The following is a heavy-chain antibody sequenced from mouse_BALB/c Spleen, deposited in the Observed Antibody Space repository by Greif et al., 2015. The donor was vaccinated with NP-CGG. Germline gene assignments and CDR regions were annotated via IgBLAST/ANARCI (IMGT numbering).Heavy chain of an antibody. J-gene: IGHJ3*01. CDR2: ISSGGSYT. CDR1: GFTFSSYA. Sequence: EVKLVESGGGLVKPGGSLKLSCAASGFTFSSYAMSWVRQSPEKRLEWVAEISSGGSYTYYPDTVTGRFTISRDNAKNTLYLEMSSLRSEDTAMYYCARGHYDESSWFAYWGQGALVTVSA. D-gene: IGHD2-4*01. CDR3: ARGHYDESSWFAY. V-gene: IGHV5-9-4*01.